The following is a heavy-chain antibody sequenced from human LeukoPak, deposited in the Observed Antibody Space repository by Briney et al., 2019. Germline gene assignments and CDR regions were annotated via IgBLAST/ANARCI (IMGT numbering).Heavy chain of an antibody. CDR3: ARDLPIYDSSGFPDY. CDR1: GYSISSGYY. D-gene: IGHD3-22*01. V-gene: IGHV4-38-2*02. Sequence: SETLSLTCTVSGYSISSGYYWGWIRQPPGKGLEWIGSIYHSGSTFYNPSLKSRVTISVDTSKNQLSLKLSSVTAADTAVYYCARDLPIYDSSGFPDYWGQGTLVTVSS. J-gene: IGHJ4*02. CDR2: IYHSGST.